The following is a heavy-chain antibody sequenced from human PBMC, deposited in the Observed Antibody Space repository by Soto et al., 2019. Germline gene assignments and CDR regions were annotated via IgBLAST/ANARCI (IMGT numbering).Heavy chain of an antibody. V-gene: IGHV1-18*01. CDR1: GYTFTSYG. CDR2: ISAYNGNT. D-gene: IGHD3-22*01. CDR3: ARDLEYYDSSGSPTDY. J-gene: IGHJ4*02. Sequence: ASVKVSCKASGYTFTSYGISWVRQAPGQGLEWMGWISAYNGNTNYAQKLQGRVTMTTDTSTSTAYMELRSLRSDDAAVYYCARDLEYYDSSGSPTDYWGQGTLVTVSS.